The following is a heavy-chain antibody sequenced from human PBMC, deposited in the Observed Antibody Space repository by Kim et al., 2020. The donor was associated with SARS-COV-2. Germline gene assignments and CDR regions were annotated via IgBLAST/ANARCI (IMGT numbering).Heavy chain of an antibody. CDR1: GYTFTSYG. CDR3: ARDHEPLAAAGDLLDY. CDR2: ISAYNGNT. Sequence: ASVKVSCKASGYTFTSYGISWVRQAPGQGLEWMGWISAYNGNTNYAQKLQGRVTMTTDTSTSTAYMELRSLRSDDTAVYYCARDHEPLAAAGDLLDYWGQGTLVTVSS. D-gene: IGHD6-13*01. V-gene: IGHV1-18*01. J-gene: IGHJ4*02.